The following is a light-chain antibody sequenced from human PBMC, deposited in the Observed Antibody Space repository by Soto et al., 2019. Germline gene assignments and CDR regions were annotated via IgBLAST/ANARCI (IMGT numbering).Light chain of an antibody. J-gene: IGKJ2*01. V-gene: IGKV3-20*01. CDR3: QKYIGSLYT. Sequence: SVLTQSPGTLSLSPGERATLSCRTSQSISSTYLAWHQQRPGQAPRLLIYASSSRASGIPDRFSGGGAGKDFTLTISRLDHEDLAVYYCQKYIGSLYTFGQGTKLEIK. CDR2: ASS. CDR1: QSISSTY.